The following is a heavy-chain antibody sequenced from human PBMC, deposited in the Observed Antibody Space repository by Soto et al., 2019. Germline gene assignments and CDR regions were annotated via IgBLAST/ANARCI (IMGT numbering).Heavy chain of an antibody. CDR3: ARVNGDAPPRGMDV. V-gene: IGHV1-2*04. D-gene: IGHD2-8*01. J-gene: IGHJ6*02. CDR1: GYTFIDYY. CDR2: INPNTGGT. Sequence: QVQLVQSGTEVKKPGASVNVSCKASGYTFIDYYIHWVRQARGQGLEWMGRINPNTGGTYYAQNFQAWVTMTRDTSLSTAYMELTRLRSDDTAVYYCARVNGDAPPRGMDVWGQGTTVTVSS.